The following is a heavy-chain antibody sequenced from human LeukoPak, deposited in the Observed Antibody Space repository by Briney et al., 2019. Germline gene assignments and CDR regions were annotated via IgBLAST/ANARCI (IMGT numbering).Heavy chain of an antibody. J-gene: IGHJ5*02. V-gene: IGHV3-7*01. Sequence: GGSLRLSCAASGFTFSKYWMTWVRQAPGKGLECVANIKQDGREKYYVDSVKGRFTISRDNAKNSLYLQMNSLRAEDTAVYYCARDRGRPALVGATYNPTFDPWGQGTLVTVSS. D-gene: IGHD1-26*01. CDR1: GFTFSKYW. CDR3: ARDRGRPALVGATYNPTFDP. CDR2: IKQDGREK.